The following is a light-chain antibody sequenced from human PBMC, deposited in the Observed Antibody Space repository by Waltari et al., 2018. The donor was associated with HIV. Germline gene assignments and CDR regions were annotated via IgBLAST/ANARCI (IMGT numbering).Light chain of an antibody. V-gene: IGKV3-20*01. Sequence: ELVLTQSPGTLSLSPGERATLSCSASQSGSSSYLAWYQQKPGQAPRLLIYGASSRATGIPDRFSGSGSGTDFTLTISRLEPEDFAVYYCQQYGSSFYTFGQGTKLEIK. CDR3: QQYGSSFYT. CDR1: QSGSSSY. CDR2: GAS. J-gene: IGKJ2*01.